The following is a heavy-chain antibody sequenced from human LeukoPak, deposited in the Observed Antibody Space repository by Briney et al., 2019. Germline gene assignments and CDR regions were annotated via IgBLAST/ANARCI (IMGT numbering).Heavy chain of an antibody. V-gene: IGHV4-59*01. J-gene: IGHJ3*02. CDR3: ARDGQSGEDAFDI. Sequence: SETLSLTCTVSGGSISSYYWSWIRLPPGKGLEWIGYIYYSGSTNYNPSLKSRVTISVDTSKNQFSLKLSSVTAADTAVYYCARDGQSGEDAFDIWGQGTMVTVSS. CDR1: GGSISSYY. D-gene: IGHD3-10*01. CDR2: IYYSGST.